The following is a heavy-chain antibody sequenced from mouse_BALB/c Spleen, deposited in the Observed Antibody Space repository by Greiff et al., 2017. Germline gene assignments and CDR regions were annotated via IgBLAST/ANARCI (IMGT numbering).Heavy chain of an antibody. Sequence: EVQLVESGGGLVQPGGSRKLSCAASGFTFSSFGMHWVRQAPEKGLEWVAYISSGSSTIYYADTVKGRFTISRDNPKNTLFLQMTSLRSEDTAMYYCARVLRYSAWFAYWGQGTLVTVSA. CDR2: ISSGSSTI. V-gene: IGHV5-17*02. CDR3: ARVLRYSAWFAY. D-gene: IGHD1-1*01. J-gene: IGHJ3*01. CDR1: GFTFSSFG.